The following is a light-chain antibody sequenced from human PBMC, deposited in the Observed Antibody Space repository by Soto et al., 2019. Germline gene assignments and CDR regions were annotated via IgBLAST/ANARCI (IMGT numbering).Light chain of an antibody. CDR3: QQRSNWPPLT. CDR1: QSISNY. Sequence: PGERATLSCRASQSISNYLAWYQQKPGQAPRLLIYDASNRATGIPARFSGSGSGTDFTLTISSLEPEDFAVYYCQQRSNWPPLTFGGGTKVEIK. CDR2: DAS. J-gene: IGKJ4*01. V-gene: IGKV3-11*01.